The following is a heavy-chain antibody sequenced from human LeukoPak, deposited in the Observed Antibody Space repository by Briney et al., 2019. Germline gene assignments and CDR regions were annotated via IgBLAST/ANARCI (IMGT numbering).Heavy chain of an antibody. CDR3: ARGLRWDSGNDWGPEH. V-gene: IGHV4-4*07. CDR1: GDSMNGYY. J-gene: IGHJ4*02. D-gene: IGHD5-12*01. Sequence: SETLSLACSVSGDSMNGYYWIWIRQTAGKGLEWIGRLFTGGNAECNPSLKSRVTMPVETSKSQFSLKLTSVTAADTAIYYCARGLRWDSGNDWGPEHWGQGVLVTVSS. CDR2: LFTGGNA.